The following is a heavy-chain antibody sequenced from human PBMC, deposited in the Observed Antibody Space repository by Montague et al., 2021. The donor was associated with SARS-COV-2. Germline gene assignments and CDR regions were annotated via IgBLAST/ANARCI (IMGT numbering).Heavy chain of an antibody. D-gene: IGHD3-10*01. CDR3: ATDQAGHYYFDN. CDR2: VYYTGHT. CDR1: GGSTKTMRYY. J-gene: IGHJ4*02. V-gene: IGHV4-39*07. Sequence: SETLSLTCSVSGGSTKTMRYYWAWIRQSPGKGLEWIASVYYTGHTYYTPSLAARTAISLDTSTNHFSLTLSSVAADDTAIYYCATDQAGHYYFDNWGQGTPVIVSS.